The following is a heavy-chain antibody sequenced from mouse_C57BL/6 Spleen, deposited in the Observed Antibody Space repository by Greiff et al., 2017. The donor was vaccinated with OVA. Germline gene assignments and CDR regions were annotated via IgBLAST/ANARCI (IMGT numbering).Heavy chain of an antibody. D-gene: IGHD3-2*02. CDR3: ARGAQDYYYAMDY. CDR1: GYTFTSYW. CDR2: IYPGSGST. V-gene: IGHV1-55*01. Sequence: QVQLQQPGAELVKPGASVKMSCKASGYTFTSYWINWVKQRPGQGLEWIGDIYPGSGSTNYNEKFKSKATLTVDTSSSTAYMQLISLTSEDSAVYYCARGAQDYYYAMDYWGQGTSVTVSS. J-gene: IGHJ4*01.